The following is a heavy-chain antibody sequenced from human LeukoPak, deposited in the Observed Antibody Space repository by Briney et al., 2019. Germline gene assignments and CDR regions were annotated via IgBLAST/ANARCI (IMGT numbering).Heavy chain of an antibody. D-gene: IGHD3-10*01. CDR1: GFTFSSYS. J-gene: IGHJ4*02. V-gene: IGHV3-21*01. Sequence: GGSLRLSCAASGFTFSSYSMNWVRQAPGKGLEWVSSISSSSSYIYYADSVKGRFTISRDNAKNSLYLQMNSLRAEDTAVYYCARDRYYYGSGSYSAEEDNDYWGQGTLVTVSS. CDR2: ISSSSSYI. CDR3: ARDRYYYGSGSYSAEEDNDY.